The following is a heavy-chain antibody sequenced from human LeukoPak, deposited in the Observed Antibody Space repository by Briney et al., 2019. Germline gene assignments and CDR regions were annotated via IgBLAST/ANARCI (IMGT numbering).Heavy chain of an antibody. CDR1: GFTFDDYA. CDR2: ISWNSGSI. Sequence: GRSLRLSCAASGFTFDDYAMHWVRQAPGKGLEWVSGISWNSGSIGYADSVKGRFTISRDNAKNTLYLQMNSLRAEDTAVYYCAKDVGFLEWLFDYWGQGTLVTVPS. CDR3: AKDVGFLEWLFDY. D-gene: IGHD3-3*01. J-gene: IGHJ4*02. V-gene: IGHV3-9*01.